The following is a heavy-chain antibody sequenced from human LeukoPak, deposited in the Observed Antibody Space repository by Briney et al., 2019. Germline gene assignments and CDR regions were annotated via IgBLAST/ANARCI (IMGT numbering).Heavy chain of an antibody. CDR3: AKPMIVVVYYFDY. CDR1: GFTFSSYG. J-gene: IGHJ4*02. Sequence: GGSLRLSCAASGFTFSSYGMHWVRQAPGKGLEGVAFIRYDGSNKYYADSVKGRFTISRDNSKSTLYLQMNSLRAEETAVYYCAKPMIVVVYYFDYWGQGTLVTVSS. V-gene: IGHV3-30*02. CDR2: IRYDGSNK. D-gene: IGHD3-22*01.